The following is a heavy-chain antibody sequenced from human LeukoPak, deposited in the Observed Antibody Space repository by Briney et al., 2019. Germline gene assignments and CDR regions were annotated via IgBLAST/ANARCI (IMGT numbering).Heavy chain of an antibody. CDR3: ARAGVVGATKRYYYYYYMDV. D-gene: IGHD1-26*01. J-gene: IGHJ6*03. CDR1: GFTFSSYG. V-gene: IGHV3-30*02. Sequence: GGSLRLSCAASGFTFSSYGMHWVRQAPGKGLEWVAFIRYDGSNKYYADSVKGRFTISRDNSKNTLYLQMNSLRAEDTAVYYCARAGVVGATKRYYYYYYMDVWGKGTTVTVSS. CDR2: IRYDGSNK.